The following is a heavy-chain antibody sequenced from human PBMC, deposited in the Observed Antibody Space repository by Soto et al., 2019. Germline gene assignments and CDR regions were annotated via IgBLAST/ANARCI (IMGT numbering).Heavy chain of an antibody. CDR3: ARDRGSYGMDV. CDR2: VSPIGTP. Sequence: QVQLQESGPGLVKPSQTLSLTCTVSGDSVSGGYYWSWVRQRPRKGLEWIGYVSPIGTPYYSPSLNSRVSISIDTSKNQLSLEVGSVTAAATAVYYCARDRGSYGMDVWGQGTTVTVSS. V-gene: IGHV4-31*03. CDR1: GDSVSGGYY. J-gene: IGHJ6*02.